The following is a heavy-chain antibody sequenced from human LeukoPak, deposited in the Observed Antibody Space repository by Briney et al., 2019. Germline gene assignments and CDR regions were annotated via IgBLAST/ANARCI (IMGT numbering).Heavy chain of an antibody. J-gene: IGHJ4*02. D-gene: IGHD6-19*01. CDR1: GFTFSSYA. CDR2: ISGSGGST. Sequence: PGPSMRLSCAAYGFTFSSYAMSWVRQAPGKGLEWVSAISGSGGSTYYADSVKGRFTISRDNSKNTLYLQMNSLRAEDTAVYYCAKEYSSGWFDEGSTDYWGQGTLVTVSS. CDR3: AKEYSSGWFDEGSTDY. V-gene: IGHV3-23*01.